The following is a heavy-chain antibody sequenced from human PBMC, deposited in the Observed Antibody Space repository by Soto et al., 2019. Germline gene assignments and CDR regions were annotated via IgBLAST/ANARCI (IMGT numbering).Heavy chain of an antibody. D-gene: IGHD3-10*01. CDR2: IYHSGST. Sequence: TLSLTCAVSGGSISSGGYSWSWIRQPPGKGLEWIGYIYHSGSTYYNPSLKSRVTISVDRSKNQFSLKLSSVTAADTAVYYCARGGVSGSKSKTEDYKYYRMDVWGQGTTVAVYS. J-gene: IGHJ6*02. CDR1: GGSISSGGYS. CDR3: ARGGVSGSKSKTEDYKYYRMDV. V-gene: IGHV4-30-2*01.